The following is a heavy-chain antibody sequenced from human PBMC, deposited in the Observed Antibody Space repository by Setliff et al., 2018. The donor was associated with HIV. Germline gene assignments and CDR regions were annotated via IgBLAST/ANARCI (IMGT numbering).Heavy chain of an antibody. CDR2: VSSRGDT. CDR3: ARDSGYYDILTGYYPTYFDY. CDR1: DSGTYY. J-gene: IGHJ4*02. Sequence: SETLSLTCTVSDSGTYYWSWIRQPAGKGLEWIGRVSSRGDTNYNPSLKSRVTISVDASKNQFSLKLSSVTAADTAVYYCARDSGYYDILTGYYPTYFDYWGQGTLVTVSS. V-gene: IGHV4-4*07. D-gene: IGHD3-9*01.